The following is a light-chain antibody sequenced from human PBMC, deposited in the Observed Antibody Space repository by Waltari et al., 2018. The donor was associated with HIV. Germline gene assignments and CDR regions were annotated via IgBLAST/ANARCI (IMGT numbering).Light chain of an antibody. J-gene: IGLJ2*01. CDR3: CSYAGSSNVV. Sequence: QSALTQSASVSGSPGQSITISCTGTSTNIGSYNLVSWYQQHPGKAPKFIIYEVNKRPSGVSNRFAGSTSGSTASLTISGLQAEYEADYYCCSYAGSSNVVFGGGTKLTVL. CDR1: STNIGSYNL. CDR2: EVN. V-gene: IGLV2-23*02.